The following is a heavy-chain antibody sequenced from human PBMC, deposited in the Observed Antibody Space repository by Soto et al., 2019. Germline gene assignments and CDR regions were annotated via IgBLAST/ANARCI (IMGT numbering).Heavy chain of an antibody. V-gene: IGHV3-33*01. D-gene: IGHD3-22*01. CDR2: IWYDGSNK. CDR3: ARDAYYYDSSGYYPDY. J-gene: IGHJ4*02. Sequence: PGGSLRLSCAASGFTFSSYGMHWVRQAPGKGLEWVAVIWYDGSNKYYADSVKGRFTISRDNSKNTLYLQMNSLRAEDTAVYYCARDAYYYDSSGYYPDYWGQGTLVTVS. CDR1: GFTFSSYG.